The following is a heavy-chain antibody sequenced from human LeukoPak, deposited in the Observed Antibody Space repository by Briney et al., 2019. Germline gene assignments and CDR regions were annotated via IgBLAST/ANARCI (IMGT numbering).Heavy chain of an antibody. Sequence: GGSLRLSCAASGFTFSDHYMGWVRQAPGKGLEWVGRTRNKANSYTTEYAASVKGRFTISRDDSKNSLYLQMNSLKTEDTAVYYCAREGLGARYFDYWGQGTLVTVSS. CDR1: GFTFSDHY. CDR2: TRNKANSYTT. D-gene: IGHD1-26*01. J-gene: IGHJ4*02. V-gene: IGHV3-72*01. CDR3: AREGLGARYFDY.